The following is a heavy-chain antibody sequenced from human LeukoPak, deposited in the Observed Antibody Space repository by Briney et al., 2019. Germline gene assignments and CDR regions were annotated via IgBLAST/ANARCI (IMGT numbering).Heavy chain of an antibody. CDR2: ISAYNGNT. J-gene: IGHJ4*02. CDR1: GYTFTSYG. D-gene: IGHD2-21*02. CDR3: ARGAYCGGDCYVYNDY. Sequence: GASVKVSCKASGYTFTSYGISWVRQAPGQGLEWMGWISAYNGNTNYAQKLQGRVTMTTDTSTSTAYKELRSLRSDDTAVYYCARGAYCGGDCYVYNDYWGQGTLVTVSS. V-gene: IGHV1-18*01.